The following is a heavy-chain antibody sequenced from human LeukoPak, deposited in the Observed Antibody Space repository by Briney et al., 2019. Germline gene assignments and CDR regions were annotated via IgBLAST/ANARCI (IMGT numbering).Heavy chain of an antibody. J-gene: IGHJ4*02. CDR1: GFTFSDYW. V-gene: IGHV3-74*01. Sequence: GGSLRLSCAASGFTFSDYWMHWVRQAPGKGLVWVSRINSDGSSTNYADSVKGRFTISRDSSKKTAFLQMNSLRVEDTGVYYCARYRNGWGFDYWGQGTLVTVSS. CDR2: INSDGSST. CDR3: ARYRNGWGFDY. D-gene: IGHD6-19*01.